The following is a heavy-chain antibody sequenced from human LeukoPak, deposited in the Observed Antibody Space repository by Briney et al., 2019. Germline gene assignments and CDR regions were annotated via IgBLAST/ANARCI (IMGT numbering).Heavy chain of an antibody. J-gene: IGHJ3*02. V-gene: IGHV3-21*06. CDR3: ARAVAGPGMRAFDI. CDR1: GFTFSTYS. D-gene: IGHD6-19*01. CDR2: ISPSSIYI. Sequence: GGSLRLSCVASGFTFSTYSMNWVRQAPGKGLEWVSSISPSSIYIYYADSMRGRFTTSRGNAKNSLYLQMNSLRAEDTAVYYCARAVAGPGMRAFDIWGQGTMVTVSS.